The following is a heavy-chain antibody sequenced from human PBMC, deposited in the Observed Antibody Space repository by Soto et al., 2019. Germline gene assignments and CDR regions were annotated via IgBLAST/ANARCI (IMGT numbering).Heavy chain of an antibody. CDR3: AKVSRKGSAIDFDY. CDR1: GYTFSNYD. D-gene: IGHD3-10*01. CDR2: VNPNNGDT. V-gene: IGHV1-8*01. Sequence: QVQLVQSGAELKKPGASVNVSCKASGYTFSNYDMNGVRQATGQGPEWIGWVNPNNGDTGYAQKLQGRVTLTTDSSTTTAYMELTSLRSEDTDIYYCAKVSRKGSAIDFDYWGQGTLITVSS. J-gene: IGHJ4*02.